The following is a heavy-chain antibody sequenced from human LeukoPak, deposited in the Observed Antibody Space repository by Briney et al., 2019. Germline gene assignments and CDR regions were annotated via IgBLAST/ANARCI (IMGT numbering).Heavy chain of an antibody. CDR2: ISGSGGST. J-gene: IGHJ4*02. Sequence: GASVKVSCKASGYTFTSYGISWVRQAPGKGLEWVSAISGSGGSTYYADSVKGRFTISRDNAKNSLYLRMNSLRAEDTAVYYCARDDGYSSGLAYWGQGTLVTVSS. CDR3: ARDDGYSSGLAY. D-gene: IGHD6-19*01. V-gene: IGHV3-23*01. CDR1: GYTFTSYG.